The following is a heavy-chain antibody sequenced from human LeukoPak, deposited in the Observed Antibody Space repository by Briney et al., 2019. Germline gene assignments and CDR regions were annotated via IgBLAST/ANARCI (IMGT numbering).Heavy chain of an antibody. CDR3: ARDGYCSSTSCDNDHDY. V-gene: IGHV7-4-1*01. J-gene: IGHJ4*02. CDR2: INTNTGNP. CDR1: GYTFTSYA. D-gene: IGHD2-2*02. Sequence: GASVKVSCKASGYTFTSYAMNWVRQAPGQGLEWMGWINTNTGNPTYAQGFTGRFVFSLDTSVSTAYLQIGSLKAEDTAVYYCARDGYCSSTSCDNDHDYWGQGTLVTVSS.